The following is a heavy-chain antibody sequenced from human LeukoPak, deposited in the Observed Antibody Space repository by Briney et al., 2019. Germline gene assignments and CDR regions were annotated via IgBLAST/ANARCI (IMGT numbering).Heavy chain of an antibody. CDR2: ISGSGGST. CDR3: AKDRYSTSSTFTINPFDY. V-gene: IGHV3-23*01. D-gene: IGHD6-13*01. J-gene: IGHJ4*02. CDR1: GFTVSSNY. Sequence: PGGSLRLSCAASGFTVSSNYMSWVRQAPGKGLEWVSAISGSGGSTYYADSVKGRFTISRDNSKNTLYLQMNSLRVEDTAVYYCAKDRYSTSSTFTINPFDYWGQGILVTVSS.